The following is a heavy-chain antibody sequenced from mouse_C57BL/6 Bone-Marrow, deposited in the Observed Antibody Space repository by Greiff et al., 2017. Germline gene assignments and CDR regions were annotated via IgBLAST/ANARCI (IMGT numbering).Heavy chain of an antibody. D-gene: IGHD1-1*01. J-gene: IGHJ2*01. V-gene: IGHV14-1*01. CDR2: IDPGDGDT. Sequence: VQLQQSGAELVRPGASVKLSCTASGFNIKDYYMHWVKQRPEQGLEWIGRIDPGDGDTEYAPKFQGKATMTADTSSNTAYLQLSSLTSEDTAVYYCAIPITTVVAGDYWGQGTTLTVSS. CDR3: AIPITTVVAGDY. CDR1: GFNIKDYY.